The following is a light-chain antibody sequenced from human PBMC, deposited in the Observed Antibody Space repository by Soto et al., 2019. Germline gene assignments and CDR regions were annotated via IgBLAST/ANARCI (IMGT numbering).Light chain of an antibody. CDR1: SSDVGGYNY. CDR3: SSYTSGSAWV. J-gene: IGLJ3*02. CDR2: EVH. Sequence: QSALTQPRSVSGSPGQSVTISCTGTSSDVGGYNYVSWYQRHSGKAPKLMIYEVHNRPSGVSNRFSGSKSGNTASLTIFGLQAEDEADYFCSSYTSGSAWVFGGGTKLTVL. V-gene: IGLV2-14*01.